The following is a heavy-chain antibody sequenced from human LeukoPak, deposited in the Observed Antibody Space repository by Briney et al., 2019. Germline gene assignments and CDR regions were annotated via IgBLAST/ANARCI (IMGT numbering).Heavy chain of an antibody. CDR1: GFTFSSYA. D-gene: IGHD4-23*01. J-gene: IGHJ5*02. CDR3: AKDRWGRSTNWFDP. V-gene: IGHV3-23*01. CDR2: ISGSGGST. Sequence: GGSLRLFYAASGFTFSSYAMSWVRQAPGKGLEGVSAISGSGGSTYYADSVKGRFTISRDNSKNTLYLQMNSLRAEDTAVYYCAKDRWGRSTNWFDPWGQGTLVTVSS.